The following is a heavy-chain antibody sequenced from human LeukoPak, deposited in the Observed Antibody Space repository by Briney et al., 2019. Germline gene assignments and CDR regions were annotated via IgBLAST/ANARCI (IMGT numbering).Heavy chain of an antibody. D-gene: IGHD6-6*01. J-gene: IGHJ6*03. CDR1: GFTFSSYA. CDR3: ARDGAAPDFYYYFMDV. CDR2: ISSGTSYI. Sequence: GGSLRLPCAASGFTFSSYAMSWVRQAPGKGLEWVSSISSGTSYIYYADSVKGRFTISRDNAKNSLYLQMNSLRTEDTAVYYCARDGAAPDFYYYFMDVWGKGTTVTVSS. V-gene: IGHV3-21*01.